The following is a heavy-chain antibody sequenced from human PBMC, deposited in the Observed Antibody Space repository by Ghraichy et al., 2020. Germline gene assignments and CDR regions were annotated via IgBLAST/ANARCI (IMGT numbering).Heavy chain of an antibody. V-gene: IGHV4-59*08. CDR1: GGSIGSYY. CDR3: AGHYGSSWNNWFDP. Sequence: SETLSLTCSVSGGSIGSYYWTWIRQPPGKGLEWIGYIHYSGSTNYNPSFKSRVTISGDTSKNQPFLKLSSVTAADTAGYYCAGHYGSSWNNWFDPWGQGTLVTVSS. D-gene: IGHD6-13*01. CDR2: IHYSGST. J-gene: IGHJ5*02.